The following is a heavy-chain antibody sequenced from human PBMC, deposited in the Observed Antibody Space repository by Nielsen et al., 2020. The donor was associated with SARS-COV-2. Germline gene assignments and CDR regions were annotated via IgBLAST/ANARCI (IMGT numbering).Heavy chain of an antibody. CDR1: GGSISSSNW. CDR3: ARGGTTVVRYYYGMDV. CDR2: IYHSGST. Sequence: SETLSLTCAVSGGSISSSNWWSWVRQPPGKGLEWIGEIYHSGSTNYNPSLKSRVTISVDKSKNQFSLKLSSVTAADTAVYYCARGGTTVVRYYYGMDVWGQGTTVTVSS. J-gene: IGHJ6*02. V-gene: IGHV4-4*02. D-gene: IGHD4-23*01.